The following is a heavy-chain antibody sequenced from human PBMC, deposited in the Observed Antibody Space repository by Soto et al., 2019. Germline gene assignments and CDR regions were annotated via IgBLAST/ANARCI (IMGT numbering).Heavy chain of an antibody. CDR1: GASITQYY. CDR3: ARAGGQQLAQGLDF. D-gene: IGHD6-13*01. V-gene: IGHV4-59*01. J-gene: IGHJ4*02. CDR2: VFYTGNT. Sequence: SETLSLTCTVSGASITQYYWNWIRQSPGKGLEWIGSVFYTGNTVYNPSLKSRVAISVDTSKNQFSLNLRSVTAADSALYFCARAGGQQLAQGLDFWGQGTLVTVSS.